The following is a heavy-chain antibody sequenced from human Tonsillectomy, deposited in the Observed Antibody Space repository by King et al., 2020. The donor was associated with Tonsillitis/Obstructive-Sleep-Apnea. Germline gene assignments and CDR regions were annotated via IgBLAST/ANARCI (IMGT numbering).Heavy chain of an antibody. Sequence: VQLQESGPGLVKPSETLSLTCTVSGGSIRTYYWSWIRQPPGKGLEWIGYIYYSGSTNYNPSLKNRVIISLDSSRKQFSLKLSSVTAADTAVYFCARHWGSDSGSYSDFDYWGQGTLVTVSS. D-gene: IGHD3-10*01. CDR1: GGSIRTYY. CDR2: IYYSGST. V-gene: IGHV4-59*08. J-gene: IGHJ4*02. CDR3: ARHWGSDSGSYSDFDY.